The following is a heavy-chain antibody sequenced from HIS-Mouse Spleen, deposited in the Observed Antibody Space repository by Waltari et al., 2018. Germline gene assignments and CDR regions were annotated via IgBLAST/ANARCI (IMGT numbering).Heavy chain of an antibody. J-gene: IGHJ2*01. CDR2: IYYSGST. D-gene: IGHD6-13*01. CDR1: GGSISSSSYY. V-gene: IGHV4-39*07. CDR3: AREIPYSSSWYDWYFDL. Sequence: QLQLQESGPGLVKPSEPLSLPCTVSGGSISSSSYYSGWIRQPPGKGLEWIGSIYYSGSTYYNPSLKSRVTISVDTSKNQFSLKLRSVTAADTAVYYCAREIPYSSSWYDWYFDLWGRGTLVTVSS.